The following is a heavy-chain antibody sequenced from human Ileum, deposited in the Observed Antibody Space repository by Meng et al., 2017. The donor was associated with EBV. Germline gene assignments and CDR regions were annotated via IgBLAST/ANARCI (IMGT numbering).Heavy chain of an antibody. D-gene: IGHD4-11*01. CDR1: GLNFDNYT. J-gene: IGHJ4*02. CDR3: ARGGLGNYDY. V-gene: IGHV3-21*01. CDR2: ISKTSYYI. Sequence: EVLVVEAGGGLVKPGGSLRLSCAASGLNFDNYTMNWVRQGPGKGLEWVSSISKTSYYIYYADSVKGRFTISRDNAENSLYLQMNSLRAEDTAVYFCARGGLGNYDYWGQGNLVTVSS.